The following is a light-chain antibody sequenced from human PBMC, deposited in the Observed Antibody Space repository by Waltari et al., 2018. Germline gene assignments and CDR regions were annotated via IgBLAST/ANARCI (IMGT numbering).Light chain of an antibody. CDR2: RSN. V-gene: IGLV1-44*01. J-gene: IGLJ1*01. CDR1: DSQIRANS. CDR3: AAWDDRLDSYV. Sequence: QSVLTQAPSASGTPGRGVTVSCSGSDSQIRANSVPWYKHGPGAAPKVLIYRSNQRPSGAPDRFSGSKSGTSASLAISGLRSEDEADYYCAAWDDRLDSYVFGTGTRVTVL.